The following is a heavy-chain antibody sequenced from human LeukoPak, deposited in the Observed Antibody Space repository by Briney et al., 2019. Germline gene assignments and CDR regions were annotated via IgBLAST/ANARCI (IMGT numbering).Heavy chain of an antibody. Sequence: GGSLRLSCAASGLTFSSYAMSWVRQAPGKGLEWVSAISGSGGSTYYADSVKGRFTISRDNSKNTLYLQMNSLRAEDTAVYYCAKVDDYGDSLSSGLDYFDYWGQGTLVTVSS. CDR2: ISGSGGST. J-gene: IGHJ4*02. CDR3: AKVDDYGDSLSSGLDYFDY. CDR1: GLTFSSYA. V-gene: IGHV3-23*01. D-gene: IGHD4-17*01.